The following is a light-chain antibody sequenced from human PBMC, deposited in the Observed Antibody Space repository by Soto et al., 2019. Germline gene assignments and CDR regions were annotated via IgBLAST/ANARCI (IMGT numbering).Light chain of an antibody. CDR1: SSDVGGDNF. Sequence: QSVLTQPPSASGSPGQSVTISCTGTSSDVGGDNFVSWYQQHPGKAPKLMIYEFDKRPSGVPDRFSGSKSGNTASLTVSGLQSEDEADYYCISYAVTTSYVFGTGTKLTVL. J-gene: IGLJ1*01. CDR3: ISYAVTTSYV. CDR2: EFD. V-gene: IGLV2-8*01.